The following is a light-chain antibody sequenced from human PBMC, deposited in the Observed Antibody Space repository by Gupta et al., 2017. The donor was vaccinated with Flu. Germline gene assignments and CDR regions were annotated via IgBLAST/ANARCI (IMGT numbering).Light chain of an antibody. J-gene: IGKJ2*03. CDR1: QRRLHSNGSNY. CDR2: LGS. Sequence: LTPREPPSISCRASQRRLHSNGSNYLHWFRQKPGQAPQLLIYLGSYRPSGVPDRFSGSGSGTDFTLLISKVEAADVGIYFCRQCLPTPFSFGQGTKMEIK. CDR3: RQCLPTPFS. V-gene: IGKV2-28*01.